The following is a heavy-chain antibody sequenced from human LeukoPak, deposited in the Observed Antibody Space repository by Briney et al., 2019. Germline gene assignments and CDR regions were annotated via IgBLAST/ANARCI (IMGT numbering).Heavy chain of an antibody. CDR2: INHSGST. CDR3: ARQVVVVPAAYVYFQH. D-gene: IGHD2-2*01. V-gene: IGHV4-34*01. CDR1: GGSFSGYY. J-gene: IGHJ1*01. Sequence: PSETLSLTCAVYGGSFSGYYWSWIRQPPGKGLEWIGEINHSGSTNYNPSLESRVTISVDTSKNQFSLKLSSVTAADTAVYYCARQVVVVPAAYVYFQHWGQGTLVTVSS.